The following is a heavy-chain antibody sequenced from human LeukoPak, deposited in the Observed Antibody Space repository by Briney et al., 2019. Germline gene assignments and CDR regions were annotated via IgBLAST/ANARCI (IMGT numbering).Heavy chain of an antibody. CDR3: ARLGYGDYSFGY. D-gene: IGHD4-17*01. CDR2: MNPNSGNT. Sequence: ASVKVSYKASGYTVTSYDINSVRQATGHGLEWMGWMNPNSGNTGYAQKFQGRVTMTMNTSISTAYMELSSLRSEDTAVYYCARLGYGDYSFGYWGQGTLVTVSS. V-gene: IGHV1-8*01. J-gene: IGHJ4*02. CDR1: GYTVTSYD.